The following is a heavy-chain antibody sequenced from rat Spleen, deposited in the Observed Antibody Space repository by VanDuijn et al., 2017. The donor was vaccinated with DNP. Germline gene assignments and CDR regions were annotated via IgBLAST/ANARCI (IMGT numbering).Heavy chain of an antibody. CDR3: ARWPGYNPPYAMDA. CDR2: INSAGTT. Sequence: EVQLQESGPGLVKPSQSLSLTCSVTGYSITSVYRWNWIRKFPGNKLEWMGSINSAGTTKYNPSLKSRISITRDTSKNQLFLQVNSVTTEDTATYHCARWPGYNPPYAMDACGQGTSVTVSS. V-gene: IGHV3-3*01. D-gene: IGHD1-4*01. J-gene: IGHJ4*01. CDR1: GYSITSVYR.